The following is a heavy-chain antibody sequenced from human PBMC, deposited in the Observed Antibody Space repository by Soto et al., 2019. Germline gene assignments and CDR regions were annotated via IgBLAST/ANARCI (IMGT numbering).Heavy chain of an antibody. V-gene: IGHV3-13*05. CDR3: ARTDRDFYGLDG. Sequence: EVQLVESGGGLVQPGGSLRLSCEASGFTFRNYDMHWVRQGTGKGLEWVSGISAAGDPDYADSVEGRFTISRENAQNSFFLEMNRLWVGDTAVYLCARTDRDFYGLDGWGQGTTVIVSS. CDR1: GFTFRNYD. J-gene: IGHJ6*02. CDR2: ISAAGDP.